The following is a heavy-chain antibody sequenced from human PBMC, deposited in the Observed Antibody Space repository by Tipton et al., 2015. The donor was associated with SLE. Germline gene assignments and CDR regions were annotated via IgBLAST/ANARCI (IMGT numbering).Heavy chain of an antibody. V-gene: IGHV5-51*03. CDR1: GYSFTNYW. J-gene: IGHJ4*02. Sequence: VQLVQSGAEVKKPGESLKISCKGSGYSFTNYWIGWVRQMPGKGLEWMGSIYPGDSDTRYSPSFRGQVTISADKSISTASLQWNSLKASDAAMYYCARARGYCSDSSCYDFDYWGQGTLVTVSS. CDR3: ARARGYCSDSSCYDFDY. D-gene: IGHD2-15*01. CDR2: IYPGDSDT.